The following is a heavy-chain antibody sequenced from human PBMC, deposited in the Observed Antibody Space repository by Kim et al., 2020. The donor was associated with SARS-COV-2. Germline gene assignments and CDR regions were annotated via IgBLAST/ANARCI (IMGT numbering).Heavy chain of an antibody. CDR3: TTGPDKPVVITSQGRYYYYYGMDV. Sequence: GGSLRLSCAASGFTFSNAWMSWVRQAPGKGLEWVGRIKSKTDGGTTDYAAPVKGRFTISRDDSKNTLYLQMNSLKTEDTAVYYCTTGPDKPVVITSQGRYYYYYGMDVWGQGTTVTVSS. J-gene: IGHJ6*02. CDR2: IKSKTDGGTT. D-gene: IGHD3-22*01. V-gene: IGHV3-15*01. CDR1: GFTFSNAW.